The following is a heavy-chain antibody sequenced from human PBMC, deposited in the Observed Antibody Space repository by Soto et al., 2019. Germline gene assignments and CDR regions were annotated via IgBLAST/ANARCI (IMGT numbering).Heavy chain of an antibody. CDR3: ARAVRKSIFGVVILYYMDV. J-gene: IGHJ6*03. V-gene: IGHV4-34*01. CDR2: INHSGST. CDR1: GGSLSGYY. D-gene: IGHD3-3*01. Sequence: ASETLSLTCAVYGGSLSGYYWSWIRQPPGKGLEWIGEINHSGSTNYNPSLKSRVTISVDTSKNQFSLKLSSVTAADTAVYYCARAVRKSIFGVVILYYMDVWGKGTTVTVSS.